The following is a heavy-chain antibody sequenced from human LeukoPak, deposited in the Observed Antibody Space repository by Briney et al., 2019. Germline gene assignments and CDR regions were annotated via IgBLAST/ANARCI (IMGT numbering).Heavy chain of an antibody. D-gene: IGHD3-22*01. CDR2: IYYSGTT. CDR1: GCSITSYY. CDR3: ARTTYYYDNGGYYYWFDP. Sequence: AETLSLTCAVSGCSITSYYWSWIRQPPGKGLEWRGDIYYSGTTKYNPSLKSRVTISVDTSKNQFSLKLNSVTAADTAVYYCARTTYYYDNGGYYYWFDPWGQGTLVTVSS. V-gene: IGHV4-59*01. J-gene: IGHJ5*02.